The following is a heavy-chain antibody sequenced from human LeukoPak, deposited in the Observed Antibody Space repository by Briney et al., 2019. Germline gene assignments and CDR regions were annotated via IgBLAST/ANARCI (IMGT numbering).Heavy chain of an antibody. CDR3: VRDNAIADRGWWFDP. D-gene: IGHD1-14*01. CDR2: IDPSGHIT. J-gene: IGHJ5*02. V-gene: IGHV1-46*01. CDR1: GFRFTGYW. Sequence: GASVKVSCKASGFRFTGYWMHWVRQAPGQGLEWMGIIDPSGHITNSAQKFQGRLTVTRDTPTSTVYMELGSLRSDDTAVYYCVRDNAIADRGWWFDPWGQGTLVTVSS.